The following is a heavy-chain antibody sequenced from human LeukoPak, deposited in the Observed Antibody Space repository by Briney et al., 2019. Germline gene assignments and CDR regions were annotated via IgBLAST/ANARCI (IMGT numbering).Heavy chain of an antibody. J-gene: IGHJ6*02. V-gene: IGHV3-30-3*01. D-gene: IGHD3-22*01. CDR1: GFTFSSYA. CDR3: AKVRFDSSGYYYTYYYYGMDV. CDR2: ISYDGSNK. Sequence: GGSLRLSCAASGFTFSSYAMHWVRQAPGKGLEWVAVISYDGSNKYYADSVKGRFTISRDNSKSTLYLQMTSPRAEDTAVYFCAKVRFDSSGYYYTYYYYGMDVWGQGTTVTVSS.